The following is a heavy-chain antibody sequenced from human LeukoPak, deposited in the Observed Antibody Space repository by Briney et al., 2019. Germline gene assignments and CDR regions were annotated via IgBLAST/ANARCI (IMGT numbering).Heavy chain of an antibody. J-gene: IGHJ4*02. Sequence: QPGGSLRLSCAASGFTFSSYAMSWVRQAPGKGLEWVSAISGSGGSTYYADSVEGRFTISRDNSKNTLYLQMNSLRAEDTAVYYCAKDVAQSFGGKDYWGQGTLVTVSS. CDR2: ISGSGGST. V-gene: IGHV3-23*01. CDR1: GFTFSSYA. D-gene: IGHD2-21*01. CDR3: AKDVAQSFGGKDY.